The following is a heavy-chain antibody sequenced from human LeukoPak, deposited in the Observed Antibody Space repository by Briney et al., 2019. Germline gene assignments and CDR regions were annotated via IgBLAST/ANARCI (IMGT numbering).Heavy chain of an antibody. J-gene: IGHJ4*02. CDR3: ARLMAGSFAFDY. CDR1: GFTFSSYS. Sequence: PGGSLRLSCAASGFTFSSYSMNWVRQAPGKGLEWVSSISSSSSYIYYADSVKGRFTISRDNAKNPLYLQMNSLRAEDTAVYYCARLMAGSFAFDYWGQGTLVTVSS. CDR2: ISSSSSYI. V-gene: IGHV3-21*01. D-gene: IGHD6-19*01.